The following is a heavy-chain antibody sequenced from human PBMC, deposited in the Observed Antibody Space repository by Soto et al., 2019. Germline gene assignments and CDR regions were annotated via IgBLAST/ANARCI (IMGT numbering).Heavy chain of an antibody. J-gene: IGHJ5*02. D-gene: IGHD4-17*01. CDR2: IYYSGST. CDR3: ARQAATVANWFDP. V-gene: IGHV4-39*01. CDR1: GGSISSSSYY. Sequence: QLQLQESGPGLVKPSETLSLTCTVSGGSISSSSYYWGWIRQPPGKGLEWIGSIYYSGSTYYNPSLKSRVTLSVDTSKNQFSLKLSSVTAADTAVYDCARQAATVANWFDPWGQGTLVTVSS.